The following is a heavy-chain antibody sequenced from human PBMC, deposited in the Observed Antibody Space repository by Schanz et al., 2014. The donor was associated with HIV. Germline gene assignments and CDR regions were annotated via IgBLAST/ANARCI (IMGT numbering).Heavy chain of an antibody. CDR3: ARNEYRLLPFDY. Sequence: QVQLVQSGAEVKKPGASVKVSCKASGYTFTGYYIHWVRQAPGQGLEWMGWINPNNGDTYYAQKFRGRVTMARDTSITTASMELSRVRSDDTAVYFCARNEYRLLPFDYWGQGTLVTVSS. V-gene: IGHV1-2*02. CDR1: GYTFTGYY. CDR2: INPNNGDT. D-gene: IGHD2-21*02. J-gene: IGHJ4*02.